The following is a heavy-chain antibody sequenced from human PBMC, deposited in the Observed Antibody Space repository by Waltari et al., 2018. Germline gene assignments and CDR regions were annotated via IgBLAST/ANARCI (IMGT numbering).Heavy chain of an antibody. CDR3: ARYSTSSGWLDP. V-gene: IGHV4-39*01. CDR1: GDSIGSRVYH. J-gene: IGHJ5*02. D-gene: IGHD6-6*01. CDR2: IYYTGST. Sequence: QLQVQESGPGLVKPSETLSLTCTVSGDSIGSRVYHWRWIRQPPGKELEWIGNIYYTGSTFYNPSLKSRVTISVDTSKNEFSLKLNSVTAADTAVYYCARYSTSSGWLDPWGQGTLVTVSS.